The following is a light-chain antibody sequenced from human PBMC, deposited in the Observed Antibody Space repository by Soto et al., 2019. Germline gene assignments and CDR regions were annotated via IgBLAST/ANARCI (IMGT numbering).Light chain of an antibody. CDR3: QQYNNWPPFMYT. Sequence: EILMTQSPPTLSLSPGERATLSCRASQTIYTNLAWYQQKAGQAPRLLIYGASTRATGIPARFGGSGSGTEFTLTISSLQSEDFAVYYCQQYNNWPPFMYTFGQ. J-gene: IGKJ2*01. CDR1: QTIYTN. V-gene: IGKV3-15*01. CDR2: GAS.